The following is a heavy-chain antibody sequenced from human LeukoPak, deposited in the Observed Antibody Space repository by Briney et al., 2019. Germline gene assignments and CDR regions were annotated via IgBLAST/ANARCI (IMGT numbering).Heavy chain of an antibody. CDR3: ARVPGMCSSTSCYYFDY. D-gene: IGHD2-2*01. Sequence: ASVTVSCKASGDTFIPYTFSWVRQAPGQGLEGMGGIIPIFGTANYAQKFQGRVTITADESTSTAYMELSSLRSEDTAVYYCARVPGMCSSTSCYYFDYWGQGTLVTVSS. V-gene: IGHV1-69*13. CDR2: IIPIFGTA. CDR1: GDTFIPYT. J-gene: IGHJ4*02.